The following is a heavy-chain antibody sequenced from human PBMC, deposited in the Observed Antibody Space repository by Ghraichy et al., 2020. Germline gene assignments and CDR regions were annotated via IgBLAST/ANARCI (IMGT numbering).Heavy chain of an antibody. Sequence: LSLTCAASGFTFSSYAMSWVHQAPGKGLEWVSAISGSGGSTYYADSVKGRFTISRDNSKNTLYLQMNSLRAEDTAVYYCAKDLEEYSSSYYFDYWGQGTLVTVSS. CDR3: AKDLEEYSSSYYFDY. V-gene: IGHV3-23*01. CDR2: ISGSGGST. D-gene: IGHD6-13*01. J-gene: IGHJ4*02. CDR1: GFTFSSYA.